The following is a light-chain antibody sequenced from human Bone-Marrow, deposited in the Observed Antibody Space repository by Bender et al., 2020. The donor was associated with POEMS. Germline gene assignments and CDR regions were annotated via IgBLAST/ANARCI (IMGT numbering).Light chain of an antibody. CDR1: SSDVGAYNL. CDR3: VAWDASLNGWV. Sequence: QSALTQPASVSGSPGQSITISCTGASSDVGAYNLVSWYQQHPGKAPKLMICEVNKRPSGVPDRFSGSKSGTSASLAITGLQSDDEAIYFCVAWDASLNGWVFGGGTKLTVL. V-gene: IGLV2-14*02. CDR2: EVN. J-gene: IGLJ3*02.